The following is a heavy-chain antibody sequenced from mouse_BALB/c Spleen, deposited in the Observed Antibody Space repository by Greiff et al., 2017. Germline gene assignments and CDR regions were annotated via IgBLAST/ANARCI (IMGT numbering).Heavy chain of an antibody. J-gene: IGHJ3*01. CDR3: ARQDYDGYTWFAY. CDR1: GFTFSSYA. Sequence: DVKLQESGGGLVKPGGSLKLSCAASGFTFSSYAMSWVRQTPEKRLEWVATISSGGSYTYYPDSVKGRFTISRDNAKNTLYLQMSSLRSEDTAMYYCARQDYDGYTWFAYWGQGTLVTVSA. D-gene: IGHD2-3*01. CDR2: ISSGGSYT. V-gene: IGHV5-9-3*01.